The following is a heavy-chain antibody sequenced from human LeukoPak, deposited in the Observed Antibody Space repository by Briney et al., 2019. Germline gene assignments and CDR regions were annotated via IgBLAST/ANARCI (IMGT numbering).Heavy chain of an antibody. CDR1: GYTFTGYY. CDR3: ARELSGGYSYGYDY. D-gene: IGHD5-18*01. CDR2: INPNSGGT. Sequence: ASVKVSCKASGYTFTGYYMHWVRQAPGQWLEWMGWINPNSGGTNYAQKFQGRVTMTRDTSISTAYMELSRLRSDDTAVYYCARELSGGYSYGYDYWGQGTLVTVSS. J-gene: IGHJ4*02. V-gene: IGHV1-2*02.